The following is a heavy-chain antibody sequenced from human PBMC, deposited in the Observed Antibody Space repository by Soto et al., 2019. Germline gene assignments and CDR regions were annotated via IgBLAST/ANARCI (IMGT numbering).Heavy chain of an antibody. D-gene: IGHD3-22*01. CDR1: GGSFSGYY. Sequence: QVQLQQCGAGLLKPSETLSLTCAVYGGSFSGYYWSWIRQPPGKGLEWIGEINHSGSTNYNPSLKSRVTISVDTSKNQFSLNLNSVTAADTAVYYCARCRRDSSGYYYVYYFDYWGQGTLVTVSS. CDR2: INHSGST. CDR3: ARCRRDSSGYYYVYYFDY. V-gene: IGHV4-34*01. J-gene: IGHJ4*02.